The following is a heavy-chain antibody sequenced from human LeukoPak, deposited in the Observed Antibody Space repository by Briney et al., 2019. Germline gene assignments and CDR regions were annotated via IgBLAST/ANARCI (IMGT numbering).Heavy chain of an antibody. CDR1: GYTFTGYY. CDR3: ARDQEVAQGIDY. J-gene: IGHJ4*02. D-gene: IGHD2-15*01. CDR2: INPNSGGT. V-gene: IGHV1-2*02. Sequence: ASVKVSCKASGYTFTGYYMHWVRQAPGQGLEWMGWINPNSGGTNYAQKFQGRVTMTRDTSISTAYMELSRLRSDDTAVYYSARDQEVAQGIDYWGQGTLVTVSS.